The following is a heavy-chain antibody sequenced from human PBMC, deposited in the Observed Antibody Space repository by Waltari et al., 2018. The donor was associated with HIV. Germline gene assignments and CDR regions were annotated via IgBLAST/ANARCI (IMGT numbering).Heavy chain of an antibody. J-gene: IGHJ4*02. CDR3: ARGLGGPYYDFWSGYYPFDY. CDR2: INHRRST. D-gene: IGHD3-3*01. Sequence: QVQLQQWGAGLLKPSETLSLTCAVYGGSFSGYYWSWIRQPPGKGLEWIGEINHRRSTNYNPSLKSRVTISVDTSKNQFSLKLSSVTAADTAVYYCARGLGGPYYDFWSGYYPFDYWGQGTLVTVSS. CDR1: GGSFSGYY. V-gene: IGHV4-34*01.